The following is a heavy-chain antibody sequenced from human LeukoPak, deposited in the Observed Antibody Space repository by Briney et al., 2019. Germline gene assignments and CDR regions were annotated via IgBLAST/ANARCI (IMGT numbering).Heavy chain of an antibody. D-gene: IGHD3-3*02. CDR1: GGSFSGYY. CDR3: ARYPRIFGVVRRSNYYMDV. V-gene: IGHV4-34*01. J-gene: IGHJ6*03. Sequence: SETLSLTCAVYGGSFSGYYWSWIRQPPGKGLEWIGEINHSGSTNYNPSLKSRVTISVDTSKNQFSLKLSSVTAADTAVYYCARYPRIFGVVRRSNYYMDVWGKGTTVTVSS. CDR2: INHSGST.